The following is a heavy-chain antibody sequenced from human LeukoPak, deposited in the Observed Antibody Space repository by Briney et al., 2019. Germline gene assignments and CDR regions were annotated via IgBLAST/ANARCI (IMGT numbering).Heavy chain of an antibody. J-gene: IGHJ4*02. CDR2: ISSSSSTI. Sequence: PGGSLRLSCAASGFTFSSYSMNWVRQAPGKGLEWVSYISSSSSTIYYADSVKGRFTISRDNAKNSLYLQMNSLRDEDTAVYYCARGLDYDYVWGSYRPPHFDYWGQGTLVTVSS. CDR1: GFTFSSYS. D-gene: IGHD3-16*02. CDR3: ARGLDYDYVWGSYRPPHFDY. V-gene: IGHV3-48*02.